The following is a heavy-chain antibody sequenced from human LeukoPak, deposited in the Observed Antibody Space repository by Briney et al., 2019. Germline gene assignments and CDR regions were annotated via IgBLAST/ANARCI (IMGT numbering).Heavy chain of an antibody. CDR1: GFSLSTSGVG. D-gene: IGHD3-10*01. CDR2: IYWDDDK. J-gene: IGHJ4*02. V-gene: IGHV2-5*02. CDR3: AHSLWFGDLLPYFDY. Sequence: SGPTLVHPTQPLTLTCTFSGFSLSTSGVGVGWIRQPPGKALEWLAPIYWDDDKRYSPSLKSRLTITKDTSKNQVVLTMTNMDPVDTATYYCAHSLWFGDLLPYFDYWGQGALVTVSS.